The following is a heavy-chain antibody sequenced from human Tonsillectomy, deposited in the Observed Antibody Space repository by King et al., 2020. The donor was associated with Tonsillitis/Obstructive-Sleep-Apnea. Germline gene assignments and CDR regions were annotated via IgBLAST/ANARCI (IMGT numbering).Heavy chain of an antibody. CDR3: ARDGDFWSDNANWFDP. CDR1: GGTFSSYA. V-gene: IGHV1-69*01. CDR2: IIPIFGTA. Sequence: QLVQSGAEVKKPGSSVKVSCKASGGTFSSYAISWVRQAPGQGLEWMGGIIPIFGTANYAQKFQGRVTITADESTSTAYMELSSLRSEDTAVYHCARDGDFWSDNANWFDPWGQGTLVTVSS. D-gene: IGHD3-3*01. J-gene: IGHJ5*02.